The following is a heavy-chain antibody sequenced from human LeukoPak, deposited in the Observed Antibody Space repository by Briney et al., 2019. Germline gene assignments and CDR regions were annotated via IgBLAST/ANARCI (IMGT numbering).Heavy chain of an antibody. CDR2: ITRSAVST. CDR3: AKSDWFGAPGMD. Sequence: GGSLRLSCAASVFTFSGYAMTWVRQAPGRGLEWVSGITRSAVSTYYADSVRGRFTISRDNVNNRLFLQMNSLRDDDPAVYYCAKSDWFGAPGMDWGQGTLVSVSS. D-gene: IGHD3-10*01. CDR1: VFTFSGYA. V-gene: IGHV3-23*01. J-gene: IGHJ4*02.